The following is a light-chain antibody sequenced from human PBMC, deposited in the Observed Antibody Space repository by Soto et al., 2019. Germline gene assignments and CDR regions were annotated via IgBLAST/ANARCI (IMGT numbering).Light chain of an antibody. Sequence: DIHMTQSPSTLSASVGDRVTITCRASQSISIWLAWYQQKPGRAPNLLIYGTSSLESGVPSRFSGSGSGTELTLTISSLQPDDFATYYCQHYNDYSWTFGQGTKVEIK. CDR3: QHYNDYSWT. CDR2: GTS. V-gene: IGKV1-5*03. CDR1: QSISIW. J-gene: IGKJ1*01.